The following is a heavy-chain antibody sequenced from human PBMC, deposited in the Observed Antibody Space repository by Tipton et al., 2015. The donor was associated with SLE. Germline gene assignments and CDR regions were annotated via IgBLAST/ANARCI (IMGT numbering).Heavy chain of an antibody. CDR2: FYYNGYA. CDR3: ARHIDCINHGCYSPWFDP. V-gene: IGHV4-59*03. D-gene: IGHD1-26*01. Sequence: TLSLTCTVSDDSITDYYWSWIRQPPGKRLEWIGYFYYNGYAKYNPSLTSRVTISADTSKNQFSLELRSVTAADTAVYYCARHIDCINHGCYSPWFDPWGQGTLVTVSS. CDR1: DDSITDYY. J-gene: IGHJ5*02.